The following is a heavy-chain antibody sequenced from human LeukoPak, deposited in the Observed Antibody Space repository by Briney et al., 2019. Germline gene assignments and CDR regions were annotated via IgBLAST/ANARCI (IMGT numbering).Heavy chain of an antibody. Sequence: ASVKVSCKASGYTFTSYGISWVRQAPGQGLEWMGWISAYNGNTNYAQKLQGRVTMTTDTSTSTAYMELRSLRSDDTAVYYRARKIIVGATRLGYYFDYWGQGTLVTVSS. D-gene: IGHD1-26*01. V-gene: IGHV1-18*01. CDR2: ISAYNGNT. J-gene: IGHJ4*02. CDR1: GYTFTSYG. CDR3: ARKIIVGATRLGYYFDY.